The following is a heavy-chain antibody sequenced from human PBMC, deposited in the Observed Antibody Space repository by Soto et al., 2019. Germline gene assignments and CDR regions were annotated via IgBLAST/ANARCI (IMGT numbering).Heavy chain of an antibody. J-gene: IGHJ2*01. CDR2: ISPYNGNT. V-gene: IGHV1-18*01. CDR1: GYTFTSYG. CDR3: ARGGSLYWYFNL. D-gene: IGHD1-26*01. Sequence: ASVKVSCKTSGYTFTSYGISWVRQAPGQGLEWMGWISPYNGNTNYAQKVQGRVTMTTDTSTSTAYMELRSLRSEDTAVYYCARGGSLYWYFNLWGRGTLVTVSS.